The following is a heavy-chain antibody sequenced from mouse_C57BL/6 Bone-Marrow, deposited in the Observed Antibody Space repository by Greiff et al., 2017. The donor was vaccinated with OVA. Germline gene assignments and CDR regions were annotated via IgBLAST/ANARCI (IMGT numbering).Heavy chain of an antibody. CDR3: ARHDYYGSSYGY. Sequence: EVKLMESGGDLVKPGGSLKLSCAASGFTFSSYGMSWVRQTPDKRLEWVATISSGGSYTYYPDSVKGRFTISRDNAKNTLYLQMSSLKSEDTAMYYCARHDYYGSSYGYWGQGTTLTVSS. CDR2: ISSGGSYT. D-gene: IGHD1-1*01. CDR1: GFTFSSYG. J-gene: IGHJ2*01. V-gene: IGHV5-6*01.